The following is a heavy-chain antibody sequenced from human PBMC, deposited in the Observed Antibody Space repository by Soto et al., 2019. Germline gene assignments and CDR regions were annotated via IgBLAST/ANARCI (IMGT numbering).Heavy chain of an antibody. CDR3: ARVYDSSGYCLTQNLYFDY. Sequence: QVQLVQSGAEVKKPGASVKVSCKASGYTFTSYAMHWVRQAPGQRLEWMGWINAGNGNTKYSQKFQGRVTITRDTSASTAYMELSSLRSEDTAVYYCARVYDSSGYCLTQNLYFDYWGQGTLVTVSS. CDR2: INAGNGNT. CDR1: GYTFTSYA. J-gene: IGHJ4*02. V-gene: IGHV1-3*01. D-gene: IGHD3-22*01.